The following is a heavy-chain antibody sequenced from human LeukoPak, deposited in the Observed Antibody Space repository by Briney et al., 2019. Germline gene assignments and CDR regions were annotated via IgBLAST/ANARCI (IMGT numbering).Heavy chain of an antibody. CDR2: IRGSGPST. D-gene: IGHD5-24*01. J-gene: IGHJ5*02. Sequence: PGGSLRLSCAASGFGFDNYVLSWVRQAPGKGLEWVAAIRGSGPSTYYADSVKGLFTISRDNSKNTLYLEMSGLRVEDTALYYCVKRDGILLSPRSWGQGTLVTVSS. CDR1: GFGFDNYV. V-gene: IGHV3-23*01. CDR3: VKRDGILLSPRS.